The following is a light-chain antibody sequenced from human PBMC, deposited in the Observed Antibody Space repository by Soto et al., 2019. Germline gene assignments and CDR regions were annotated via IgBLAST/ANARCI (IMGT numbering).Light chain of an antibody. J-gene: IGLJ1*01. Sequence: QSVLTQPASVSGSPGQSITISCTGTSSDVGGYNYVSWYQQHPDKAPKLMIYDVSNRPSGVSNRFSGSKSGNTASLTISGLQAEDEADYYCSSYTSSSTRVFGTGTKVTDL. V-gene: IGLV2-14*01. CDR1: SSDVGGYNY. CDR2: DVS. CDR3: SSYTSSSTRV.